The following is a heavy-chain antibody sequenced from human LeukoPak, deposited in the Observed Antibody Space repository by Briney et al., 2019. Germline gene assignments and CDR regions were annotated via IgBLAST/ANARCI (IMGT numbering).Heavy chain of an antibody. Sequence: SETLSLTCAVSGGSISSSNWRSWVRQPPGKGLEWIGEIYHSGSTNYNPSLKSRVTISVDKSKNQFSLKLSSVTAADTAVYYCARAHDSSGYYSRPFDYWGQGTLVTVSS. CDR1: GGSISSSNW. V-gene: IGHV4-4*02. CDR3: ARAHDSSGYYSRPFDY. CDR2: IYHSGST. J-gene: IGHJ4*02. D-gene: IGHD3-22*01.